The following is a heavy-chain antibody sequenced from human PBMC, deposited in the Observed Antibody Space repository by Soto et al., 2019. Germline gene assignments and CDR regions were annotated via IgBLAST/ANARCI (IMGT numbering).Heavy chain of an antibody. CDR1: GFIFSNYA. CDR3: AKKGEDYCSGGYCYLGYFQH. J-gene: IGHJ1*01. D-gene: IGHD2-15*01. V-gene: IGHV3-23*01. Sequence: EVQLLESGGGLVQPGGSLRLSCAASGFIFSNYAMSWVRQAPGKGLEWVSVISGSGGSTYYTNSVKGRFTISRDNSKNTLHLQMNSLRAEDTAVYYCAKKGEDYCSGGYCYLGYFQHWGQGTLVTVSS. CDR2: ISGSGGST.